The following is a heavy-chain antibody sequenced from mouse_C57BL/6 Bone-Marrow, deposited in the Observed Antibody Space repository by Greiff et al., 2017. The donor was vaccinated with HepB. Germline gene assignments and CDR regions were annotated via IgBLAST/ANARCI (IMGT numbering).Heavy chain of an antibody. CDR3: ARGAY. V-gene: IGHV5-6*01. J-gene: IGHJ3*01. Sequence: EVQVVESGGDLVKPGGSLKLSCAASGFTFSSYGMSWVRQTPDKRLEWVATISSGGSYTYYPDSVKGRFTISRDNAKNTLYLQMSSLKSEETAMYYCARGAYWGQGTLVTVSA. CDR2: ISSGGSYT. CDR1: GFTFSSYG.